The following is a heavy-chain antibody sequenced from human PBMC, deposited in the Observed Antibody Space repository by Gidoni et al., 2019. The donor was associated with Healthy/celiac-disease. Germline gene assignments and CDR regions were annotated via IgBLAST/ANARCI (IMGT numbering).Heavy chain of an antibody. CDR2: VSGSGGST. Sequence: EVQLLESGGGLVQPGGSLRLSCPASGFTSSSHAHSWVRQAPGKGLEWVLAVSGSGGSTYSADSVKGRFTISRDNSKNTLYLQMNSLRAEDTAVYYCAKDRGYGYSYGYEVFDAFDIWGQGTMVTVSS. D-gene: IGHD5-18*01. CDR1: GFTSSSHA. CDR3: AKDRGYGYSYGYEVFDAFDI. V-gene: IGHV3-23*01. J-gene: IGHJ3*02.